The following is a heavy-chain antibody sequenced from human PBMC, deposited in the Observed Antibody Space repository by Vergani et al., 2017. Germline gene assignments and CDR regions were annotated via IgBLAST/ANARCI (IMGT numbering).Heavy chain of an antibody. CDR1: GGSISSYY. Sequence: QVQLQESGPGLVKPSETLSLTCTVSGGSISSYYWSWIRQPPGKGLEWIGSIYYSGSTYYNPSLKSRVTISVDTSKNQFSLKLSSVTAADTAVYYCARLVTTVTTGGYWGQGTLVTVSS. J-gene: IGHJ4*02. D-gene: IGHD4-17*01. V-gene: IGHV4-59*05. CDR3: ARLVTTVTTGGY. CDR2: IYYSGST.